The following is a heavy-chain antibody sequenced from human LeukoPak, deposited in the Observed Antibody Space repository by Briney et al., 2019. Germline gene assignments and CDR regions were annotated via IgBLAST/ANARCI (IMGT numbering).Heavy chain of an antibody. J-gene: IGHJ4*02. CDR1: GFTFSSYW. CDR2: IKQDGSEK. V-gene: IGHV3-7*01. Sequence: GGSLRLSCAASGFTFSSYWMSWVRQAPGKGLEWVANIKQDGSEKYYVDSVKGRFTISRDNAKNPLYLQMNSLRAEDTAVYYCAKVPDYYGSGRYHWGQGTLVTVSS. D-gene: IGHD3-10*01. CDR3: AKVPDYYGSGRYH.